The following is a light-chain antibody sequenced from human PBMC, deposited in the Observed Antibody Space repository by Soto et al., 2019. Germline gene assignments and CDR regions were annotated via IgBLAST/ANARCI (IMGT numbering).Light chain of an antibody. CDR1: SSNIGTNA. CDR2: RNN. CDR3: AAWDDSLSGYV. Sequence: QSVLTQPPSASGTPGQRVTISCSGGSSNIGTNAVNWYQQPPGTAPKLLIYRNNQRPSGVPDRFSGSKSGTSASLAISGLRPEDEAEYYCAAWDDSLSGYVFGTGTKVTVL. J-gene: IGLJ1*01. V-gene: IGLV1-47*01.